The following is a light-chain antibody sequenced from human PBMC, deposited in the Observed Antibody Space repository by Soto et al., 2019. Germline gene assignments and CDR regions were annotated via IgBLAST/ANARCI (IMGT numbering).Light chain of an antibody. V-gene: IGLV2-14*01. CDR1: SSDVGFYTY. Sequence: QSVLTQPASVSGSPGQSITISCTGTSSDVGFYTYVSWYQQHPGKAPKLLIYEVTNRPSGASHRFSGSKSGSTASLTISGLQAEDEADYFCSSFTSSNSEVFGTGTKVTVL. CDR3: SSFTSSNSEV. CDR2: EVT. J-gene: IGLJ1*01.